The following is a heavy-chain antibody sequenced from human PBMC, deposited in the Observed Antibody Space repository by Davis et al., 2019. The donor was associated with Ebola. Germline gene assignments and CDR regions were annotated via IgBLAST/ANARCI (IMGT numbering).Heavy chain of an antibody. J-gene: IGHJ3*01. D-gene: IGHD2/OR15-2a*01. CDR2: GTSADT. CDR1: GFTFSSYW. V-gene: IGHV3-23*01. Sequence: GESLKISCAASGFTFSSYWMSWVRLAPGKGLEWVSTYGTSADTYYADSVKGRFTISRDNSKNTLYLQMNGLRVEDTAIYYCAKDNRNIWSEVWGQGTMVTVSS. CDR3: AKDNRNIWSEV.